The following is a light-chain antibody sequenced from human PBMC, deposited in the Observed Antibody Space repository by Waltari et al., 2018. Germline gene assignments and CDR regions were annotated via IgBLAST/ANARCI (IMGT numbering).Light chain of an antibody. Sequence: VVTQTPAALSVSPGYGLTLSCRASQSISSNLAWYQQKAGQAPRLLIYRASIRAADVPARFSGSGSGTEFTLTISSLQSEDFAVYFCQQYDDWPPKYSFGQGTKLEIK. CDR3: QQYDDWPPKYS. CDR2: RAS. J-gene: IGKJ2*01. CDR1: QSISSN. V-gene: IGKV3-15*01.